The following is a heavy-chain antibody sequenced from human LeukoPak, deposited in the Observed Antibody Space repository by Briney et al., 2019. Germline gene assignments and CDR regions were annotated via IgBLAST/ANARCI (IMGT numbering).Heavy chain of an antibody. V-gene: IGHV4-4*07. J-gene: IGHJ6*03. CDR2: IVTTGST. Sequence: SETLSLTCTVSGGSISPYYWSWIRQPAGKGLEWIGRIVTTGSTNYNPSLKSRVTISVDTSKNQFSLKLSSVTAADTAVYYCANVRYYYMDVWGKGTTVTVSS. CDR3: ANVRYYYMDV. D-gene: IGHD3-3*01. CDR1: GGSISPYY.